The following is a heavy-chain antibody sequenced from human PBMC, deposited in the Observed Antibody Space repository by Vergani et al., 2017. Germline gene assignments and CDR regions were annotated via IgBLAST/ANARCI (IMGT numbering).Heavy chain of an antibody. D-gene: IGHD1-26*01. J-gene: IGHJ4*02. CDR3: APSGSSRGYYFDY. Sequence: QVQLVESGGGVVQPGGSLRLSCAASGFTFSSYGMHWVRQAPGKGLEWVAYIRYDGSNKYYADSVKGRFTISRDNSKNTLYLQMNSLRAEDTAVYYCAPSGSSRGYYFDYWGQGTLVTVSS. CDR2: IRYDGSNK. CDR1: GFTFSSYG. V-gene: IGHV3-30*02.